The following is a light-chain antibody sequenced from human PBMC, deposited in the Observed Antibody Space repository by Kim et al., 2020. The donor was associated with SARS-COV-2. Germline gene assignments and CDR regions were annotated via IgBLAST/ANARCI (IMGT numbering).Light chain of an antibody. V-gene: IGKV3-20*01. Sequence: SPGERATLSCRASQTVSNNYLAWYQQKPGQAPRLLISCASNRATGIPDRFSGSGSGTDFTLTINRLEPEDFAVYYCQQYGSSPPTFGEGTKVDIK. CDR1: QTVSNNY. CDR2: CAS. J-gene: IGKJ1*01. CDR3: QQYGSSPPT.